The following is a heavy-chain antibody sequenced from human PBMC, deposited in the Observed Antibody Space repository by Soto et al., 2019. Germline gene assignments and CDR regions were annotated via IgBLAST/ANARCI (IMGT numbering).Heavy chain of an antibody. CDR2: IYYSGST. CDR1: GGSISSYY. Sequence: SLTCTVSGGSISSYYWSWIRQPPGKGLEWIGYIYYSGSTNYNPSLKSRVTISVDTSKNQFSLKLSSVTAADTAVYYCARAYGSGSSDYYYGMDVWGQGTTVTVSS. V-gene: IGHV4-59*01. D-gene: IGHD3-10*01. CDR3: ARAYGSGSSDYYYGMDV. J-gene: IGHJ6*02.